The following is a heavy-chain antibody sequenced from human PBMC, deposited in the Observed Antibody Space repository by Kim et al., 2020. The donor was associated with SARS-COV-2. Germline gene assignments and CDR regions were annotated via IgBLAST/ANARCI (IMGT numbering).Heavy chain of an antibody. CDR3: AREADDSSGSPYGMDV. D-gene: IGHD3-22*01. J-gene: IGHJ6*02. CDR1: GFTFSSYS. Sequence: GGSLRLSCAASGFTFSSYSMNWVRQAPGKGLEWVSSISSSSSYIYYADSVKGRFTISRDNAKNSLYLQMNSLRAEDTAVYYCAREADDSSGSPYGMDVWGQGTTVTVSS. CDR2: ISSSSSYI. V-gene: IGHV3-21*01.